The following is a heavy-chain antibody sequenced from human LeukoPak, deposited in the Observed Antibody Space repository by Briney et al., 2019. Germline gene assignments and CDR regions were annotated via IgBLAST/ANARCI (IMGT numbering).Heavy chain of an antibody. CDR3: ARDEGGVPHY. V-gene: IGHV1-69*04. Sequence: SVTVSCMASGGTLSSYAISWVRQAPGRGLDWMGSSIPVVDVANYAQKFQGRVTITADKSTSTAYMELSSLRSEDTAVYYCARDEGGVPHYWGQGTLVTVSS. D-gene: IGHD1-26*01. J-gene: IGHJ4*02. CDR1: GGTLSSYA. CDR2: SIPVVDVA.